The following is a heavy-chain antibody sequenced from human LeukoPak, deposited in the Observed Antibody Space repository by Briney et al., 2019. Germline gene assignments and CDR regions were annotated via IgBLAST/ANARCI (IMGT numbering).Heavy chain of an antibody. D-gene: IGHD3-16*01. J-gene: IGHJ6*02. CDR3: AKDTSASNYYYGMDV. Sequence: GGSLRLSCAASGFIFSGYWMTWVRQAPGKGLEWVASIKHDGSEKYYVDSVKGRFTISRDNAKNSLYLQMSSLRAEDTAVYYCAKDTSASNYYYGMDVWGQGTTVTVSS. CDR2: IKHDGSEK. V-gene: IGHV3-7*01. CDR1: GFIFSGYW.